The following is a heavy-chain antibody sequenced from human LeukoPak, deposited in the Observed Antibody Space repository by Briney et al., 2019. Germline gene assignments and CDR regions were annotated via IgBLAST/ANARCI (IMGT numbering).Heavy chain of an antibody. J-gene: IGHJ6*03. Sequence: SETLSLTCAVYGGSFSGYYWSWIRQPPGKGLEWIGEINHSGSTNYNPSLKSRVTISVDTSKNQFSLKLSSVTAADTAVYYCARSNGSGWMPAYYYYYYMDVWGKGATVTVSS. D-gene: IGHD6-19*01. V-gene: IGHV4-34*01. CDR2: INHSGST. CDR3: ARSNGSGWMPAYYYYYYMDV. CDR1: GGSFSGYY.